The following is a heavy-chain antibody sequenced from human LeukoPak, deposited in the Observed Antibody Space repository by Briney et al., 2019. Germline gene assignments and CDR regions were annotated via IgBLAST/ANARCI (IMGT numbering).Heavy chain of an antibody. Sequence: SQTLSLTCTVSGGSISSGSYYWSWIRQPAGKGLEWIGRIYTSGSTNYNPSLKSRVTISVDTSKNQFSLKLSSVTAADTAVYYCARVEVASHFDYWGQGTQVTVSS. D-gene: IGHD5-24*01. CDR3: ARVEVASHFDY. CDR1: GGSISSGSYY. V-gene: IGHV4-61*02. J-gene: IGHJ4*02. CDR2: IYTSGST.